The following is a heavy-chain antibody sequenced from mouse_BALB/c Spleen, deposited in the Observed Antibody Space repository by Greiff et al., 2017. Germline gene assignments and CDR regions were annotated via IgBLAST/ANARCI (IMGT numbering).Heavy chain of an antibody. CDR1: GYTFTSYW. J-gene: IGHJ4*01. V-gene: IGHV1S81*02. CDR3: ARYYDYDVYAMDY. CDR2: INPSNGRT. D-gene: IGHD2-4*01. Sequence: QVQLQQPGAELVKPGASVKLSCKASGYTFTSYWMHWVKQRPGQGLEWIGEINPSNGRTNYNEKFKSKATLTVDKSSSTAYMQLSSLTSEDSAVYYCARYYDYDVYAMDYWGQGTSVTVSS.